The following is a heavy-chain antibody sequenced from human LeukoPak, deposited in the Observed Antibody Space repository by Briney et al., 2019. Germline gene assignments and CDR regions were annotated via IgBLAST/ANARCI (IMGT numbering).Heavy chain of an antibody. Sequence: GGSLRLSCAASGFTFSSYGMHWVRQAPGKGLEWVAVISYDGSNKYYADSVKGRFTISRDNSKNTLYLQMNSLRAEDTAVYYCAKAHDFYSGSYRVGLDYWGQGTLVTVSS. D-gene: IGHD1-26*01. CDR1: GFTFSSYG. V-gene: IGHV3-30*18. CDR2: ISYDGSNK. J-gene: IGHJ4*02. CDR3: AKAHDFYSGSYRVGLDY.